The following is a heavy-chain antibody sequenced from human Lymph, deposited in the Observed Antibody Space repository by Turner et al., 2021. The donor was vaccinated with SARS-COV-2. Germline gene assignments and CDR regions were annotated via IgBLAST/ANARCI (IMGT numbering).Heavy chain of an antibody. CDR1: GFTFSSYG. CDR3: ARVKGYNGYDLRYYYGMDV. CDR2: IWYDGINK. Sequence: QVPLVESGGGVVQPGRSLSLSCAASGFTFSSYGMHWVRPAPGKGLEWVAVIWYDGINKYYADSVKVRFTISRDNSKNTLYLQMNSLRAEDTAVYYCARVKGYNGYDLRYYYGMDVWGQGTTVTVSS. V-gene: IGHV3-33*01. D-gene: IGHD5-12*01. J-gene: IGHJ6*02.